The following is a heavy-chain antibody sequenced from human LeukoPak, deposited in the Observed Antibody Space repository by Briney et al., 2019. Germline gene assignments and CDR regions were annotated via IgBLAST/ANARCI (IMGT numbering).Heavy chain of an antibody. CDR1: GFTFDDYG. CDR3: ARDRIHLWFAVQYHYMDV. Sequence: GGSLRLSCAASGFTFDDYGMSWVRQAPGKGLEWVSGINWNGGSTGYADSVKGRFTIPRDNAKNSLYLQMNSLRAEDTALYYCARDRIHLWFAVQYHYMDVWGKGTTVTVSS. CDR2: INWNGGST. J-gene: IGHJ6*03. D-gene: IGHD5-18*01. V-gene: IGHV3-20*04.